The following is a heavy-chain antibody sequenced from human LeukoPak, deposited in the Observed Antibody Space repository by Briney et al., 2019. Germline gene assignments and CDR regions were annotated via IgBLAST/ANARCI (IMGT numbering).Heavy chain of an antibody. CDR2: INHSGST. V-gene: IGHV4-34*01. CDR1: GGSFSGYY. CDR3: ARVKTSQSHAFDI. J-gene: IGHJ3*02. Sequence: SETLSLTCAVYGGSFSGYYWSWIRQPPGKGLEWIGEINHSGSTNYNPSLKSRVTISVDTSKNQFSLKLSSVTAADTAVYYCARVKTSQSHAFDIRGQGKMVTVSS.